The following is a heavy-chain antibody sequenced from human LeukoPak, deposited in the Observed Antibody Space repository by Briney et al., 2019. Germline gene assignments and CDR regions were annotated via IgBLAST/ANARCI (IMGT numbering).Heavy chain of an antibody. D-gene: IGHD6-13*01. J-gene: IGHJ4*02. CDR3: AKDLRGVAAACTN. CDR2: ISGSGGST. Sequence: ISGSGGSTYYADSVKGRFTISRDNSKNTLYLQMNSLRAEDTAVYYCAKDLRGVAAACTNWGQGTLVTVSS. V-gene: IGHV3-23*01.